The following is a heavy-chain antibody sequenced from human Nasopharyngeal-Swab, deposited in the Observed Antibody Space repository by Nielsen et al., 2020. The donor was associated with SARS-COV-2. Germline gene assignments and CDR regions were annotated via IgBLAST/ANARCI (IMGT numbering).Heavy chain of an antibody. CDR3: ARHPYYDSSGYSPLYFDY. Sequence: VRQMPGKGLEWMGRIDPSDSYTNYSPSFQGHVTISADKSISTAYLQWSSLKASDTGMYYCARHPYYDSSGYSPLYFDYWGQGTLVTVSS. V-gene: IGHV5-10-1*01. J-gene: IGHJ4*02. CDR2: IDPSDSYT. D-gene: IGHD3-22*01.